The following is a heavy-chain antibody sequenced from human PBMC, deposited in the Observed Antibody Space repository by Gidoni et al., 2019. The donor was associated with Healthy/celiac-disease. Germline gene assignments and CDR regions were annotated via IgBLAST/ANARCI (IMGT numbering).Heavy chain of an antibody. Sequence: QVQLVQSGAEVKKPGASVKVSCKVSGYTLTDLSMHWVRQAPGKGLEWMGGFDPEDGETIYAQKFQGRVTMTEDTSTDTAYMELSSLRSEDTAVYYCATASFAVLLWFGELSPPDAFDIWGQGTMVTVSS. CDR1: GYTLTDLS. CDR3: ATASFAVLLWFGELSPPDAFDI. CDR2: FDPEDGET. V-gene: IGHV1-24*01. D-gene: IGHD3-10*01. J-gene: IGHJ3*02.